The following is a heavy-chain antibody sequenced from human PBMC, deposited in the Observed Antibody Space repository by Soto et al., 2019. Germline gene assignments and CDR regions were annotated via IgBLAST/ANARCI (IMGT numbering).Heavy chain of an antibody. J-gene: IGHJ4*02. CDR1: GGSVSSGGNY. V-gene: IGHV4-31*03. Sequence: QVQLQESGPGLVKPSQTLSLTCSVSGGSVSSGGNYWSWIRQHPGKDLEWIGYIYDSGRTNYNPYLKSRVAISLYTSENHFSLKVSSVTAADTAVYYCASIPGGHIYGYFDYWGQGTLVTVSS. D-gene: IGHD5-18*01. CDR3: ASIPGGHIYGYFDY. CDR2: IYDSGRT.